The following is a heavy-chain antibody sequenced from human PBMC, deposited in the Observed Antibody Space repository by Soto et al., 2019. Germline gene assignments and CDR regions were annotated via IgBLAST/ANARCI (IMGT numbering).Heavy chain of an antibody. Sequence: EVQWVESGGGLVQPGGSLRLSCAASGFTFSSYWMHWVRQPPGKGLVWVSRIDGAGRSTNYADSVKGRFTISRDNAKNTLYLQMNSLRAEDTAVYYCARVGSNSWYWGQGNLFTVSS. CDR3: ARVGSNSWY. D-gene: IGHD6-6*01. V-gene: IGHV3-74*01. CDR2: IDGAGRST. CDR1: GFTFSSYW. J-gene: IGHJ4*02.